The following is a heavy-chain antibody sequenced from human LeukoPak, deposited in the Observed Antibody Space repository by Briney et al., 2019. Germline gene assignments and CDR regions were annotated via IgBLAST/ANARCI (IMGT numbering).Heavy chain of an antibody. CDR3: MREGGSSSWFFYYYMDV. D-gene: IGHD6-13*01. V-gene: IGHV4-61*09. Sequence: SETLSLTCTVSGVSISSVSYYCSWIRQPAGKGLEWMGHIYKSGITNYNPSLKSRVTVSVDTSKKQFSLRLSSVNAADAAVYYCMREGGSSSWFFYYYMDVWGKGTTVTVSS. CDR1: GVSISSVSYY. CDR2: IYKSGIT. J-gene: IGHJ6*03.